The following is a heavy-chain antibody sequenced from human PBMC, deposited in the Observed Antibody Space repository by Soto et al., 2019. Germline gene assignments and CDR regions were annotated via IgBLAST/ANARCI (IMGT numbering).Heavy chain of an antibody. CDR2: SRNEANDYIR. CDR1: GFPFSDYY. J-gene: IGHJ6*02. V-gene: IGHV3-72*01. CDR3: VRQGYCSSTSCFDAMDV. Sequence: GGSLRLSCVASGFPFSDYYMDCFRQAPGSGLEWIGRSRNEANDYIRDYAASVKGRFSVSRDDSKSSFFLQMNGLKTEDTAVYYCVRQGYCSSTSCFDAMDVWGQGTTVTVS. D-gene: IGHD2-2*01.